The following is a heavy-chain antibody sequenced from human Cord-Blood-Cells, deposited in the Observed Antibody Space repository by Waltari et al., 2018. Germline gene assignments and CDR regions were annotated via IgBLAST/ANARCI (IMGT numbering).Heavy chain of an antibody. V-gene: IGHV1-2*02. CDR1: GTTFPGHY. CDR2: INPNSGGT. D-gene: IGHD3-10*01. CDR3: ARDRGKSAFDI. J-gene: IGHJ3*02. Sequence: QVQLVQSGAAVKKPGASLKVPCQPSGTTFPGHYMHWVRQAPGQGLEWMGWINPNSGGTNYAQKFQGRVTMTRDTSISTAYMELSRLRSDDTAVYYCARDRGKSAFDIWGQGTMVTVSS.